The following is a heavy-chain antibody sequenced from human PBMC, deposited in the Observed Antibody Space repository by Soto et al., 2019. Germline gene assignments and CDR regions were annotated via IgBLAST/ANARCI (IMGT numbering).Heavy chain of an antibody. V-gene: IGHV3-30-3*01. CDR2: ISYDGSRK. D-gene: IGHD3-10*01. CDR1: GFTFSRYG. Sequence: QVQLVEAGGGVVQPGMSLRLSCAASGFTFSRYGMNWVHQAPGKGLEWVAIISYDGSRKYYADSVKGRFTISRDNPRNTLYLQMNSLRGEDTAVYYCARDRSTQGFDYWGQGALVTVSS. CDR3: ARDRSTQGFDY. J-gene: IGHJ4*02.